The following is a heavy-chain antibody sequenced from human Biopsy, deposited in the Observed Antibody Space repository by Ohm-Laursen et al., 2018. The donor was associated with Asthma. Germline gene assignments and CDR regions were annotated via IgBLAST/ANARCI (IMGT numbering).Heavy chain of an antibody. D-gene: IGHD2-21*02. V-gene: IGHV4-59*01. CDR2: IYYSGST. J-gene: IGHJ4*02. Sequence: SETLSLTCTVSGVSISSDYWSWIRQPPGKGLEWIGHIYYSGSTNYQPSLKSRVTISVDTSKNQFSLKLRSVTAADAAVYYCARGIGRVTGLFDHFDSWGQGTLVTVSS. CDR3: ARGIGRVTGLFDHFDS. CDR1: GVSISSDY.